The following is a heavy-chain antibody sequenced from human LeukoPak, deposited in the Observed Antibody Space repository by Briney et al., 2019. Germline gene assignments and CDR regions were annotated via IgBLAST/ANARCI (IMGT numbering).Heavy chain of an antibody. CDR3: AKDLKGGYSGYENYYYYGMDV. CDR2: ISYDGSNK. V-gene: IGHV3-30*18. CDR1: GFTFSSYG. D-gene: IGHD5-12*01. Sequence: GRSLRLSCAASGFTFSSYGMHWVRQAPGKGLEWVAVISYDGSNKYYADSVKGRFTISRDNSKNTLYLQMNSLRAEDTAMYYCAKDLKGGYSGYENYYYYGMDVWGKGTTVTVSS. J-gene: IGHJ6*04.